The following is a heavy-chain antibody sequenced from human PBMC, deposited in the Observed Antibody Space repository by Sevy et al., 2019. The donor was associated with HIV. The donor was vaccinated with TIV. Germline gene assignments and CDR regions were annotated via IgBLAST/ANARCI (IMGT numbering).Heavy chain of an antibody. CDR1: GFTFSSYA. Sequence: GGSLRLSCAASGFTFSSYAMSWVRQAPGKGLEWVSAISGSGGSTYYADSVKGRFTISRDNAKNTLYLQMNSLRAEDTAVYYCAKGDTAMGGAWDYWGQGTLVTVSS. CDR2: ISGSGGST. J-gene: IGHJ4*02. V-gene: IGHV3-23*01. CDR3: AKGDTAMGGAWDY. D-gene: IGHD5-18*01.